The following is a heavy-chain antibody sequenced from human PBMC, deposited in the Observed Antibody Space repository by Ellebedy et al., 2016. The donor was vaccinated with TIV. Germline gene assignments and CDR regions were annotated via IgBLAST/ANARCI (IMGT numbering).Heavy chain of an antibody. CDR1: GGSVSSGSYY. CDR2: IYYSGST. J-gene: IGHJ4*02. CDR3: ARNSRSISWYGNYYFDY. V-gene: IGHV4-61*01. Sequence: MPSETLSLTCTVSGGSVSSGSYYRSWIRQPPGKGLEWIGYIYYSGSTNYNPSLKSRVTMSVDTSKNQFSLKLSSVTAADTAVYYCARNSRSISWYGNYYFDYWGQGTLVTVSS. D-gene: IGHD6-13*01.